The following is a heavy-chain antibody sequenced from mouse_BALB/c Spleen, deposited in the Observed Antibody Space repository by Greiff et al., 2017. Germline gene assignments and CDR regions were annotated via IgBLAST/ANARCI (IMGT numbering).Heavy chain of an antibody. V-gene: IGHV1-7*01. CDR3: ARVNYYGYFDY. D-gene: IGHD1-1*01. J-gene: IGHJ2*01. Sequence: VQLQQSGAELAKPGASVKMSCKASGYTFTSYWMHWVKQRPGQGLEWIGYINPSTGYTEYNQKFKDKATLTADKSSSTAYMQLSSLTSEDSAVYYCARVNYYGYFDYWGQGTTLTVSS. CDR2: INPSTGYT. CDR1: GYTFTSYW.